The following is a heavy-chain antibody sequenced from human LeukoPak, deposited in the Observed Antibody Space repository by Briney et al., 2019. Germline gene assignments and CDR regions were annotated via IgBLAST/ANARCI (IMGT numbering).Heavy chain of an antibody. CDR1: GGSFSGYY. CDR3: ARVGGYCSSTSCYYYFDY. J-gene: IGHJ4*02. D-gene: IGHD2-2*01. Sequence: SETLSLTXAVYGGSFSGYYWSWIRQPPGKGLEWIGEINHSGSTNYNPSLKSRVTISVDTSKNQFSLKLSSVTAADTAVYYCARVGGYCSSTSCYYYFDYWGQGTLVTVSS. CDR2: INHSGST. V-gene: IGHV4-34*01.